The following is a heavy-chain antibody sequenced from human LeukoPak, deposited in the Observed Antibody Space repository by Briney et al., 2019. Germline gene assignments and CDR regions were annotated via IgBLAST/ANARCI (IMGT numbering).Heavy chain of an antibody. V-gene: IGHV1-46*01. D-gene: IGHD2-21*02. CDR1: GYTFTTYY. CDR3: ARAYCGGDCYSGIRTYYYGMDD. J-gene: IGHJ6*02. CDR2: INPSGGST. Sequence: ASVKVSCKASGYTFTTYYMHWVRQAPGQGLEWMGIINPSGGSTSYAQKFQGRVTMTRDTSTSTVYMEMSSLRSEDTAVYYCARAYCGGDCYSGIRTYYYGMDDWGQGTTVTISS.